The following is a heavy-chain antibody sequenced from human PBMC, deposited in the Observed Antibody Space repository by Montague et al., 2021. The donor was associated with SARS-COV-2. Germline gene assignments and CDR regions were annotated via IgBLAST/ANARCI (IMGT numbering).Heavy chain of an antibody. J-gene: IGHJ4*02. Sequence: SRRLSCAASGFPSSNYPMHWVRQAPGRGLGWVAVISYDARSTFHADSVKGRFTISRDNSRDTLYLQMHGLRPEDTAVYYCARDWIRGIPDYFDYWGQGTLVTVSS. CDR1: GFPSSNYP. CDR3: ARDWIRGIPDYFDY. CDR2: ISYDARST. D-gene: IGHD2-2*03. V-gene: IGHV3-30*04.